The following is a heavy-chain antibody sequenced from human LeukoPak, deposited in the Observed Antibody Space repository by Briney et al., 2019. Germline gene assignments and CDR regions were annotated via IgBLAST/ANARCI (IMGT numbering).Heavy chain of an antibody. CDR1: GGSFSGYY. J-gene: IGHJ4*02. CDR3: ARDRHDFDWLLYFDY. D-gene: IGHD3-9*01. CDR2: INHSGST. V-gene: IGHV4-34*01. Sequence: SETLSLTCAVYGGSFSGYYWSWIRQPPGKGLEWIGEINHSGSTNYNPSLKSRVTISVDTSKSQFSLKLSSVTAADTAVYYCARDRHDFDWLLYFDYWGQGTLVTVSS.